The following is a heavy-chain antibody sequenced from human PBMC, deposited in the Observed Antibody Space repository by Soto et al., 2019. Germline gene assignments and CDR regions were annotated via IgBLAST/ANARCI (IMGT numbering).Heavy chain of an antibody. V-gene: IGHV1-69*02. D-gene: IGHD3-10*01. CDR1: GGTFSSYT. CDR3: ARGTNGSGRN. CDR2: IIPILGIA. J-gene: IGHJ4*02. Sequence: QVQLVQSGAEVKKPGSSVKVSCKASGGTFSSYTISWVRQAPGQGLEWMGRIIPILGIANYAQKFQGRVAITADKSTNTAYMQLSSLRSEDTAVYYCARGTNGSGRNWGQGTLVTVSS.